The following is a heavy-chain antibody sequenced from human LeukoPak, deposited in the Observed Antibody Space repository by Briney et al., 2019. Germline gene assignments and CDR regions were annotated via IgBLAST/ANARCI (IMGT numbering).Heavy chain of an antibody. Sequence: SETLSLTCTVSGGSISSYYWSWIRQPPGKGLEWFGYIYYSGSTNYNPSLKSRVTISVDTSKNQFSLKLTSVTAADTAVYYCARHSTVTTSLVSGAFDIWGQGTVVTVSS. J-gene: IGHJ3*02. CDR3: ARHSTVTTSLVSGAFDI. D-gene: IGHD4-17*01. CDR2: IYYSGST. V-gene: IGHV4-59*08. CDR1: GGSISSYY.